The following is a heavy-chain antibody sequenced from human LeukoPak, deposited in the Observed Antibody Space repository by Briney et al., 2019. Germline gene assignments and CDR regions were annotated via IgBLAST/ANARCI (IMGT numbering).Heavy chain of an antibody. J-gene: IGHJ4*02. CDR3: AKDRDFGVVSLLDY. V-gene: IGHV3-23*01. CDR2: INRSGST. CDR1: GFTFSSYA. D-gene: IGHD3-3*01. Sequence: PGGSLRLSRAASGFTFSSYAITWVRQAPGKGLGGGSTINRSGSTYDADSVKGRFTISRDNSKNTLYLQMNSLRAEDTAVYYCAKDRDFGVVSLLDYWGQGTLVTVSS.